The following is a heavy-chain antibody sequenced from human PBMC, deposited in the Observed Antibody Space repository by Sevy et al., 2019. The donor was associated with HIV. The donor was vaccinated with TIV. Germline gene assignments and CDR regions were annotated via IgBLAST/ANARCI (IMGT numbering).Heavy chain of an antibody. V-gene: IGHV3-30*02. CDR1: GFTFSTYG. Sequence: GGSLRLTCAASGFTFSTYGMHWVRQAPGRGLEWVAFMRLDGTIKYHTDSVKGRFTISRDNSKNTLYLQMNSLKTEDTAVYFCAKVLHIVVVPAAIDYYYGMDVWAQGTTVTVSS. D-gene: IGHD2-2*01. CDR3: AKVLHIVVVPAAIDYYYGMDV. J-gene: IGHJ6*02. CDR2: MRLDGTIK.